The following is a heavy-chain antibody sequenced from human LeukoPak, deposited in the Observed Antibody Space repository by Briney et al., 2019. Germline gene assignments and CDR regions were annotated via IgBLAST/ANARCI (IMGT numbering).Heavy chain of an antibody. D-gene: IGHD2/OR15-2a*01. CDR2: LNPDTGDT. J-gene: IGHJ4*02. V-gene: IGHV1-2*02. CDR3: ARATFFYDTSAKYYPNPLDY. CDR1: GYTFTSYY. Sequence: PGASVKVSCKASGYTFTSYYMHWVRQAPGQGLEWMGWLNPDTGDTNYSQKFQDRVTMTRDTSVSTAYMELRRLRFDDTAVYYCARATFFYDTSAKYYPNPLDYWGQGTLVTVSS.